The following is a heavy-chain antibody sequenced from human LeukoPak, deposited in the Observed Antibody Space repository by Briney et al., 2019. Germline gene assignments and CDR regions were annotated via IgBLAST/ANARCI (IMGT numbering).Heavy chain of an antibody. CDR2: ISGSGGST. V-gene: IGHV3-23*01. D-gene: IGHD5-12*01. CDR3: AKDLIVATTRYYYYMDV. J-gene: IGHJ6*03. CDR1: GFTFSSYA. Sequence: PGGSLRLSCAASGFTFSSYAMSWVRQAPGKGLEWVSAISGSGGSTYYADSVKGRFTISRDNSKNTLYLQMNSLRAEDTAVYYCAKDLIVATTRYYYYMDVWGEGTTVTVSS.